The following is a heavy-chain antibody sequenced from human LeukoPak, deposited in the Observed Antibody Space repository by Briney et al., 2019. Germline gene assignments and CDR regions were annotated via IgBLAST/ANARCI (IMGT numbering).Heavy chain of an antibody. J-gene: IGHJ4*02. D-gene: IGHD2-21*01. Sequence: SETLSLTCTVSGGSISNYYWSWLRQPAGKGLEFIGRIYSSGSTNYNPSLKSRVTMSVDTSKDQFSLKLGSETAADTAVYYCARGGIGTSLDCWGQGTLVTISS. CDR1: GGSISNYY. CDR2: IYSSGST. CDR3: ARGGIGTSLDC. V-gene: IGHV4-4*07.